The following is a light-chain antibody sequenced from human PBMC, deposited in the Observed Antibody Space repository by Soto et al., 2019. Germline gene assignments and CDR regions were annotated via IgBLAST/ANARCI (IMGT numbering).Light chain of an antibody. CDR2: TTN. V-gene: IGLV1-44*01. CDR1: SSTIGSKT. Sequence: QSVLTQPPSASGTPGQRVTISCSGSSSTIGSKTLNWYQQVPGSAPKLLIYTTNQRPSGVPDRFSGSKSGTSASLVISGLQSEDEAEYYCAAWNDSLTGVVFGGGTKLTVL. J-gene: IGLJ2*01. CDR3: AAWNDSLTGVV.